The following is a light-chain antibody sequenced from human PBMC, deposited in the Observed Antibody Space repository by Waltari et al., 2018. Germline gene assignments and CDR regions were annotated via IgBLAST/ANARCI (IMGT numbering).Light chain of an antibody. CDR3: MQGLQTPT. Sequence: DIVLTQSPLSLPVTPGEPASISCRSSQGLLHSEGHILLDWYLQKPGQSPQLLIDLGSYRASGVPDRFSGSGSGTDFTLEISRVEAEDVGVYFCMQGLQTPTFGQGTRL. V-gene: IGKV2-28*01. CDR2: LGS. CDR1: QGLLHSEGHIL. J-gene: IGKJ5*01.